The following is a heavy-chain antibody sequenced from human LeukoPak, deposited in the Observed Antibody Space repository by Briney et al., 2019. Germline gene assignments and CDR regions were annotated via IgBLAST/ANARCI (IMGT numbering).Heavy chain of an antibody. CDR3: ARQASSGRYYYYGMDV. CDR1: GYSFTSYW. D-gene: IGHD6-19*01. V-gene: IGHV5-51*01. CDR2: IYPGDSDT. J-gene: IGHJ6*04. Sequence: GESLKISCKGSGYSFTSYWIGWVRQMPGKGLEWMGIIYPGDSDTRYSPSFQGQVTISADKSISTAYLQWSSLKASDTAMYYCARQASSGRYYYYGMDVWGKGTTVTVSS.